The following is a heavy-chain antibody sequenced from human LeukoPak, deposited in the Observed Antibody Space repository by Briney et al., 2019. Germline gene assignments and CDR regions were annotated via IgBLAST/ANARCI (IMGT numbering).Heavy chain of an antibody. D-gene: IGHD3-22*01. J-gene: IGHJ4*02. V-gene: IGHV4-4*09. Sequence: SETLSLTCTVSAYSISSDYYWSWIRQPPGKGLEWIGYIYTSGSTNYNPSLKSRVTISVDTSKNQFSLKLSSVTAADTAVYYCARAHYDSSGYGNWGQGTLVTVSS. CDR3: ARAHYDSSGYGN. CDR2: IYTSGST. CDR1: AYSISSDYY.